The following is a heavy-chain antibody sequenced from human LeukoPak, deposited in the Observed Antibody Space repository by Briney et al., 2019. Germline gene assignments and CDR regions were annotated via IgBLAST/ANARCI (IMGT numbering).Heavy chain of an antibody. D-gene: IGHD3-9*01. V-gene: IGHV1-46*01. CDR1: GYTFTSYY. Sequence: ASVKVSCKASGYTFTSYYMHWVRQAPGQGLEWMGIINPSGGSTNYAQKFQERVTITRDMSTSTAYMELSSLRSEDTAVYYCAAAYDILTGYYSSGADYYYGVDVWGQGTTVTVSS. J-gene: IGHJ6*02. CDR2: INPSGGST. CDR3: AAAYDILTGYYSSGADYYYGVDV.